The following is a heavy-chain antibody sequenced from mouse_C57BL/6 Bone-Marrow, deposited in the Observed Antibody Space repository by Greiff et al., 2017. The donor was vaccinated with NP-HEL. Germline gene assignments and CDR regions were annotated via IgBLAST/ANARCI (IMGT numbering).Heavy chain of an antibody. CDR3: AREGNYWPMGY. J-gene: IGHJ4*01. V-gene: IGHV1-82*01. Sequence: QVQLQQSGPELVKPGASVKISCKASGYAFSSSWMNWVKQRPGKGLEWIGRIYPGDGDTNYNGKFKGKATLTADKSSSTAYMQLSSLTSEDSAVYFCAREGNYWPMGYWGQGTSVTVSS. D-gene: IGHD2-1*01. CDR2: IYPGDGDT. CDR1: GYAFSSSW.